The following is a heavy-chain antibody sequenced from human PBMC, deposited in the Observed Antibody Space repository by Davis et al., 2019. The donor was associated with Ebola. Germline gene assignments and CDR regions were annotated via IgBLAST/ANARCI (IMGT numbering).Heavy chain of an antibody. CDR2: ISWNSGNI. CDR3: ARGPSTGNSFSY. V-gene: IGHV3-9*01. Sequence: SLKISCIASGFTFHNYAMHWVRQVPGKGLEWVSGISWNSGNIGYADSVKGRFTISRDNAKNSLYLQMNSLRAEDTAVYYCARGPSTGNSFSYWGQGTLVTVSS. D-gene: IGHD6-13*01. CDR1: GFTFHNYA. J-gene: IGHJ4*02.